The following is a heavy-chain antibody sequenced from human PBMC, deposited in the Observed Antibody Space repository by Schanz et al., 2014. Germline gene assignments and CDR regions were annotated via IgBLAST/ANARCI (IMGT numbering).Heavy chain of an antibody. V-gene: IGHV3-66*01. D-gene: IGHD4-17*01. CDR2: ISSGGNP. CDR1: GFSVGNKY. Sequence: EVQLLESGGGLVQPGGSLRLSCAASGFSVGNKYMNWVRQAPGKGLEWVSSISSGGNPYYANSVKGRFGIPRDNSENTLYLQMNTLRAEDTAVYYCARKMKLGVYGGKGHDSLDIWGQGTMVTVSS. J-gene: IGHJ3*02. CDR3: ARKMKLGVYGGKGHDSLDI.